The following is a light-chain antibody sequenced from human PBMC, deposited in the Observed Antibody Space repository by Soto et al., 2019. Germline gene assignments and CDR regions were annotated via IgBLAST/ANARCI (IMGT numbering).Light chain of an antibody. V-gene: IGKV3-15*01. J-gene: IGKJ5*01. CDR1: QSVSSN. CDR3: QQYNNWPPIT. Sequence: EIVLTQSPATLSSSPGERATLSCMASQSVSSNLAWYQQKPGQAPRLLIYGASTRATGIPARFSGSGSGTEFTLTISSLQSEDFAVYYCQQYNNWPPITFGQGTRLEIK. CDR2: GAS.